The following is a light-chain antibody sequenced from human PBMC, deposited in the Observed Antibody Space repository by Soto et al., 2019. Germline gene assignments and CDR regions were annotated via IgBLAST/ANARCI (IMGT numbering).Light chain of an antibody. V-gene: IGKV3-20*01. Sequence: VLTQSPGTLSLSPGERATLSCRASEGVRGSDIAWYQQKPGQSPRLLIYGASNRATGIPDRFSGSGSGTDFTLTISRLESEDFAMYYCQQYGRTFGQGTKVDIK. CDR2: GAS. J-gene: IGKJ1*01. CDR3: QQYGRT. CDR1: EGVRGSD.